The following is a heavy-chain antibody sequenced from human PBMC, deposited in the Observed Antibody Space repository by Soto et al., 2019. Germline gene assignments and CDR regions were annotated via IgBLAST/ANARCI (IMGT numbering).Heavy chain of an antibody. Sequence: ASVKVSCKASGYTFTDYYVHWVRQAPGQGLEWMGWINPNSGGTKSAQKFQGRVTMTRDTSISTAYMELSRLRSDDTAVYYCARRKGAYYDSSGYHYYFDYWGQGTLVTVSS. J-gene: IGHJ4*02. CDR3: ARRKGAYYDSSGYHYYFDY. CDR2: INPNSGGT. V-gene: IGHV1-2*02. CDR1: GYTFTDYY. D-gene: IGHD3-22*01.